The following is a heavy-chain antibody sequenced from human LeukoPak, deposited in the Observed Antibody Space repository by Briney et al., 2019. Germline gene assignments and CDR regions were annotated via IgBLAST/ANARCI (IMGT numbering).Heavy chain of an antibody. V-gene: IGHV1-18*01. CDR3: ARDRVVVVAATVMDV. Sequence: ASVKVSCKASGYTFTSYGISWVRQAPGQGLEWMGWISAYNGNINYAQKLQGRVTMTTDTSTSTAYMELRSLRSDDTAVYYCARDRVVVVAATVMDVWGQGTTVTVSS. D-gene: IGHD2-15*01. J-gene: IGHJ6*02. CDR1: GYTFTSYG. CDR2: ISAYNGNI.